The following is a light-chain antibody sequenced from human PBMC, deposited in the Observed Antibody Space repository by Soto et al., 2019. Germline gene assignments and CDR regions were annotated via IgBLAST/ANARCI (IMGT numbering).Light chain of an antibody. CDR1: QSLIHSDGNTY. CDR3: MQGRHWPYT. J-gene: IGKJ3*01. CDR2: HVS. Sequence: DVVVPQSPLSLPVTLGQPASISCRSSQSLIHSDGNTYLHWFQQRPGQSPRRLIYHVSTRDSGVPDRFSGSGSGTDFALEISRVEAEDVGVYYCMQGRHWPYTFGPGTTVDIK. V-gene: IGKV2-30*02.